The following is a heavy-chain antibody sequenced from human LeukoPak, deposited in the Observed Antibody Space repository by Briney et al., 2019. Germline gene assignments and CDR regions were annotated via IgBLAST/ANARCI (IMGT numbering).Heavy chain of an antibody. CDR3: AREGPDYYDSSGYRGDFQH. Sequence: ASVKVSCKASGYTFTSYYMHWVRQAPGQGLEWMGIINPSGGSTSYAQKFQGRVTMTRDTSTSTVYMELSSLRSEDTAVYYCAREGPDYYDSSGYRGDFQHWGQGTLVTVSS. D-gene: IGHD3-22*01. CDR2: INPSGGST. V-gene: IGHV1-46*01. J-gene: IGHJ1*01. CDR1: GYTFTSYY.